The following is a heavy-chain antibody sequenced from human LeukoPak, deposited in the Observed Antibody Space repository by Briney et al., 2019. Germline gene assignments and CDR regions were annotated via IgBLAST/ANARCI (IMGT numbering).Heavy chain of an antibody. Sequence: ASVKVSCKASGYTFTSYGISWVRQAPGQELEWMGWISAYNGNTNYAQKLQGRVTMTTDTSTSTAYMELRSLRSDDTAVYYCARAKTDWSGNNWFDPWGQGTLVTVSS. V-gene: IGHV1-18*01. CDR1: GYTFTSYG. CDR3: ARAKTDWSGNNWFDP. J-gene: IGHJ5*02. D-gene: IGHD3-3*01. CDR2: ISAYNGNT.